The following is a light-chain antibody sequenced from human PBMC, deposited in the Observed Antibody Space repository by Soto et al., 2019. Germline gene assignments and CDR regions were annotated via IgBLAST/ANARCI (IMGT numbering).Light chain of an antibody. CDR1: QGMRND. J-gene: IGKJ2*01. Sequence: DIQMTQSPSSLSASVVERVTITCRASQGMRNDLGWFQQKPGKAPKRLMYAASSLQSGVPSRSSGSESGTEFTLTISSLQPEDFATYYCQQSKTYPPTFGQGTKLEIK. CDR2: AAS. V-gene: IGKV1-17*01. CDR3: QQSKTYPPT.